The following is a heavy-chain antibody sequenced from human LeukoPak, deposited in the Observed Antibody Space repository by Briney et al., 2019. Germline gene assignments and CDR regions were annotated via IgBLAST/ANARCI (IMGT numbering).Heavy chain of an antibody. V-gene: IGHV1-2*06. J-gene: IGHJ4*02. CDR2: INPNSGGT. D-gene: IGHD6-13*01. CDR1: GYTFTGYY. Sequence: GASVKVSCKASGYTFTGYYMHWVRQAPGQGLEWMGRINPNSGGTNYAQKFRGRVTMTRDTSISTAYMGLSRLRSDDTAVYYCASYSSSWYSLDYWGQGTLVTVSS. CDR3: ASYSSSWYSLDY.